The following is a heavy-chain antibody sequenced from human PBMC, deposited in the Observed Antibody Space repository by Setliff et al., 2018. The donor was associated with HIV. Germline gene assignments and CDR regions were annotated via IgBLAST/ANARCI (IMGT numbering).Heavy chain of an antibody. CDR3: ARDDHGALMGVIIRYYYMDV. CDR2: ISGSAGST. J-gene: IGHJ6*03. Sequence: PGGSLRLSCAVSGFTFSSYAMSWVRQAPGKGLEWVSAISGSAGSTYYADSVKGRFTISGDNSKNTLYLQMNSLRAEDTAVYYCARDDHGALMGVIIRYYYMDVWGKGTTVTVSS. V-gene: IGHV3-23*01. CDR1: GFTFSSYA. D-gene: IGHD3-10*01.